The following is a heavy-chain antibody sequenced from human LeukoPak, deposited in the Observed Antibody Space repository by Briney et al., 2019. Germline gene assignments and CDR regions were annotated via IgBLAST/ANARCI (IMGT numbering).Heavy chain of an antibody. Sequence: SQTLSLTCAVSGGSISSGGYSWSWIRQPPGKGLEWIGYIYHSGSTYYNPSLKSRVNISVDTSKNQISLKLMSVTAADTAVYFCARVFGSMYCSGGRCSRVAGGMDVWGQGTMLTVSS. D-gene: IGHD2-15*01. V-gene: IGHV4-30-2*01. CDR2: IYHSGST. CDR3: ARVFGSMYCSGGRCSRVAGGMDV. CDR1: GGSISSGGYS. J-gene: IGHJ6*02.